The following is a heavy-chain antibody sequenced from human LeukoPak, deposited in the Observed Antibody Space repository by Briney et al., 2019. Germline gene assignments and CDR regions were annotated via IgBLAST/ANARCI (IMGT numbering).Heavy chain of an antibody. CDR1: GXTFRTYA. CDR2: ISYDGNNK. D-gene: IGHD4-17*01. V-gene: IGHV3-30-3*01. Sequence: PGRSLRLSCPASGXTFRTYAMHWLRQAPGKGLEGVAVISYDGNNKYYAEFVKGRFTISRDNSKNTLYLQMNSLRAEDAAVYYCARDHDYGDYRPDYWGQGTLVTVSS. J-gene: IGHJ4*02. CDR3: ARDHDYGDYRPDY.